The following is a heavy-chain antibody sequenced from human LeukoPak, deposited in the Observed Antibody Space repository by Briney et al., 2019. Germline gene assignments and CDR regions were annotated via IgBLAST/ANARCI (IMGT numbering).Heavy chain of an antibody. J-gene: IGHJ4*02. Sequence: GGSLRLSCGASGFAFSSYWMSWVRQAPGKGLEWVAKIKQDGSEKYYVESVKGRFTLSRDNAKNSLYLQMNSLSAEDTAVYYCARGPTRANSSDYWGQGTLVTVSS. V-gene: IGHV3-7*02. CDR3: ARGPTRANSSDY. CDR1: GFAFSSYW. CDR2: IKQDGSEK. D-gene: IGHD2/OR15-2a*01.